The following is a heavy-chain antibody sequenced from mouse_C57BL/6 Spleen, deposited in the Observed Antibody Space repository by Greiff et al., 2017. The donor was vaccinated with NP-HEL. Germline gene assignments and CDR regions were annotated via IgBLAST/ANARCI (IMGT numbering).Heavy chain of an antibody. D-gene: IGHD3-2*02. V-gene: IGHV3-1*01. CDR2: ISSIGST. CDR3: AAGYYAMDY. Sequence: EVQRVESGPGMVKPSQSLSLTCTVTGYSITSGYDWHWIRHFPGNKLEWMGYISSIGSTNYNPSLKSRLSITHDTSKTHFFMKLNSVTTEDTATYYCAAGYYAMDYWGQGTSGTVSS. J-gene: IGHJ4*01. CDR1: GYSITSGYD.